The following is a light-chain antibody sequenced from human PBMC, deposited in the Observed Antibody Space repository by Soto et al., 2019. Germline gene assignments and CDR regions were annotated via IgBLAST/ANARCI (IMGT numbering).Light chain of an antibody. CDR2: KAS. J-gene: IGKJ5*01. V-gene: IGKV1-5*03. CDR1: QSISIW. Sequence: DIQMTQSPSTLSASVGDRVTITCRASQSISIWLAWYQQKPGKAPKLLIYKASSLESGVPSRFSGSGSGTEFTLTISSLQPEDFATYYCQQYNSYPITFGQGTRLEIK. CDR3: QQYNSYPIT.